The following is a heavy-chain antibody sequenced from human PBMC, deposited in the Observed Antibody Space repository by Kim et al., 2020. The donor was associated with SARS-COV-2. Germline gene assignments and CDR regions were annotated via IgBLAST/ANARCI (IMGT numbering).Heavy chain of an antibody. J-gene: IGHJ4*02. D-gene: IGHD3-10*01. Sequence: VKGRFTISRDNAKNSLYLQMNSLRAEDTALYYCAKKEKKYYGSGSYYDYWGQGTLVTVSS. CDR3: AKKEKKYYGSGSYYDY. V-gene: IGHV3-9*01.